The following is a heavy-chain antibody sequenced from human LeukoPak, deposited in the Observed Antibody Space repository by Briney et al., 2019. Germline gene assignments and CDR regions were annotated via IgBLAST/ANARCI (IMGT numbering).Heavy chain of an antibody. D-gene: IGHD3-22*01. CDR1: GGSISSGGYS. V-gene: IGHV4-30-2*01. CDR3: ARAGDYYDSSGYHHHPPDY. Sequence: SQTLSLTCAVSGGSISSGGYSWSWIRQPPGKGLEWIGYIYHSGSTYYNPSLKSRVTISVDRSKNQFSLKLSSVTAADTAVYYCARAGDYYDSSGYHHHPPDYWGQGTLVTVSS. CDR2: IYHSGST. J-gene: IGHJ4*02.